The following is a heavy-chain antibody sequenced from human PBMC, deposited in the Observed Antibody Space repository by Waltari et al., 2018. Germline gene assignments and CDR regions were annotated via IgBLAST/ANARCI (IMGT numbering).Heavy chain of an antibody. CDR2: IWYDGTTR. V-gene: IGHV3-30*19. D-gene: IGHD5-12*01. CDR1: GLHFRSSG. J-gene: IGHJ4*02. Sequence: QVQLVESGGGVVQTGRSLRLSWVVSGLHFRSSGIHWVRQAPGKGLEWVALIWYDGTTRFYADSVKGRFTISRDNSQNTVFLQMSDLTSEDTAVYYCAGEGDVDIAYWGQGTLVTVSS. CDR3: AGEGDVDIAY.